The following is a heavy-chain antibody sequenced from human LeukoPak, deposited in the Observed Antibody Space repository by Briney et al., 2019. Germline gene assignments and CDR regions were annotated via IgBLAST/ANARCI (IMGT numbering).Heavy chain of an antibody. CDR1: GFTFSSYA. Sequence: PGGSLRLSCASSGFTFSSYAMSWVRQAPGKGLEWVSTISGSGSSTYYADSVKGRFTISRDNSKNTLYLQMNSLKTEDTAVYYCTTVLSDSSAYYFPLDAFDIWGKGTMVTVSS. V-gene: IGHV3-23*01. J-gene: IGHJ3*02. CDR2: ISGSGSST. D-gene: IGHD3-22*01. CDR3: TTVLSDSSAYYFPLDAFDI.